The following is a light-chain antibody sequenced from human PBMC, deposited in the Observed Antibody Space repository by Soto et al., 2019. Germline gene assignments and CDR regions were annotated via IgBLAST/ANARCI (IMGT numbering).Light chain of an antibody. J-gene: IGLJ1*01. CDR3: SSYTGGNPSYV. CDR2: EVS. Sequence: QSALPQPASVSGSPGQSITISCTGTSSDVGGYNYVSWYQQHPGKAPKLMIYEVSNRPSGVSNRFSGSKSGNTASLTVSGLQAEDEADYYCSSYTGGNPSYVFGTG. V-gene: IGLV2-14*01. CDR1: SSDVGGYNY.